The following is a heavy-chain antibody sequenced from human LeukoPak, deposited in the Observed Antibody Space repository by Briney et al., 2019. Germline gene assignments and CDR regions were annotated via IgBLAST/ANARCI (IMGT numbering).Heavy chain of an antibody. J-gene: IGHJ5*02. Sequence: SETLSLTCAVYGGSFSGYYWSWIRQPPGKGLEWIGEINHSGSTNYNPSLKSRVTISVDTSKNQFSLKLSSVTATDTAVYYCARRVITMVRGVARLLDPWGQGTLVTVSS. CDR3: ARRVITMVRGVARLLDP. CDR2: INHSGST. CDR1: GGSFSGYY. V-gene: IGHV4-34*01. D-gene: IGHD3-10*01.